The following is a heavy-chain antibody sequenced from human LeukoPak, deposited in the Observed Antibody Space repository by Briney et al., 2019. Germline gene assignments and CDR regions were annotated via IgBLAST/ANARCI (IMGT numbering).Heavy chain of an antibody. J-gene: IGHJ5*02. Sequence: ASVKVSCKVSGYTLTELSMHWVRQAPGKGLEWMGGFDPEDGETIYAQKFQGRVTMTEDTSTDTAYMELSSLRSEDTAVYYCATDFAPAAGPQGWFDPWGQGTLVTVSS. CDR2: FDPEDGET. CDR1: GYTLTELS. V-gene: IGHV1-24*01. D-gene: IGHD6-13*01. CDR3: ATDFAPAAGPQGWFDP.